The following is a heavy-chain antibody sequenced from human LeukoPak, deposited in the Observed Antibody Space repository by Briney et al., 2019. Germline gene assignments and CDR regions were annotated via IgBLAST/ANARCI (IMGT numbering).Heavy chain of an antibody. CDR1: GFTFSSYA. CDR3: AKDAWRYYDFWSGYYTGGYYYYYGMDV. V-gene: IGHV3-30-3*01. J-gene: IGHJ6*02. Sequence: ERSLRLSCAASGFTFSSYAMHWVRQAPGKGLEWVAVISDDGTNKYYADSVKGRFTISRDNSKNTLYLQMNSLRAEDTAVYYCAKDAWRYYDFWSGYYTGGYYYYYGMDVWGQGTTVTVSS. D-gene: IGHD3-3*01. CDR2: ISDDGTNK.